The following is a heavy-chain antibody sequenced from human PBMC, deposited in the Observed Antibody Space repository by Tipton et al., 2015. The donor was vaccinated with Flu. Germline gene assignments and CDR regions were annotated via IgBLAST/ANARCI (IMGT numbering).Heavy chain of an antibody. CDR1: GFTFSQSA. CDR3: AREGYHPGRDY. CDR2: TSYGGNDN. Sequence: QLVQSGGGVVQPGKSLRLSCVVSGFTFSQSAMHWVRQAPGKGLEWLAITSYGGNDNFYADSVKGRFTISRDNSKNALYLQMDSLRLDDSGLYYCAREGYHPGRDYWGQGTLVTVSS. D-gene: IGHD5-12*01. V-gene: IGHV3-30*04. J-gene: IGHJ4*02.